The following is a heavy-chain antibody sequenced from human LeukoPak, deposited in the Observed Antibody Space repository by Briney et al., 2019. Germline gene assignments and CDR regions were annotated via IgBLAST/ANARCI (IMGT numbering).Heavy chain of an antibody. CDR1: GYTFTGYY. CDR2: INPNSGGT. D-gene: IGHD4-23*01. Sequence: ASVKVSCKASGYTFTGYYMHWVRQAPGQGLEWMGWINPNSGGTNYAQKFQGRVTMTRDTSISTAYMELSSLRSEDTAVYYCARGSTVEGFWFDPWGQGTLVTVSS. J-gene: IGHJ5*02. CDR3: ARGSTVEGFWFDP. V-gene: IGHV1-2*02.